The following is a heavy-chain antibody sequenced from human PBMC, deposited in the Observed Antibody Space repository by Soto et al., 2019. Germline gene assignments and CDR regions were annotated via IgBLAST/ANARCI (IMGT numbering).Heavy chain of an antibody. CDR2: IWYDGSNK. V-gene: IGHV3-33*01. D-gene: IGHD5-12*01. J-gene: IGHJ4*02. CDR1: GFTFSSYG. Sequence: QVQLVESGGGVVQPGRSLRLSCAASGFTFSSYGMHWVRQAPGKGLEWVAVIWYDGSNKYYADSVKGRFTISRDNSKNTLYLQMNSLRAEDTAVYYCARDVSGYYQGATDYWGQGTLVTVSS. CDR3: ARDVSGYYQGATDY.